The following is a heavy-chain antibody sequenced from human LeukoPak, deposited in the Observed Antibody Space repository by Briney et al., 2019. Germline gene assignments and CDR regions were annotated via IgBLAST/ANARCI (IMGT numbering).Heavy chain of an antibody. J-gene: IGHJ4*02. Sequence: SETLSLTCGVYGESFSGDFWTWLRQAPGKGLEWIGEINHRGRTNYSPSLTGRVTVSVDTSMNQFSLQLRSVTAADTALYYCARGQYDSGGYHYGIRAFYFDYWGQGILVTVSS. CDR3: ARGQYDSGGYHYGIRAFYFDY. CDR1: GESFSGDF. CDR2: INHRGRT. V-gene: IGHV4-34*01. D-gene: IGHD3-22*01.